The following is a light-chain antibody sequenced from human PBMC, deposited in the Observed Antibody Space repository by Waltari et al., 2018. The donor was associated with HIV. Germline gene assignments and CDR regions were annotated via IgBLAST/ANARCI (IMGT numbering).Light chain of an antibody. V-gene: IGKV3-20*01. CDR2: GAS. J-gene: IGKJ4*01. CDR3: QQYDSSPLT. CDR1: QSLSNTY. Sequence: EIVLTQSPGPLSLSPGERAPLSCRASQSLSNTYLAWYQQRPGQAPRLLIFGASGRATGIPDRFSGSGSGTDFTLTISRLEPEDFAVYHCQQYDSSPLTFGGGTKVEIK.